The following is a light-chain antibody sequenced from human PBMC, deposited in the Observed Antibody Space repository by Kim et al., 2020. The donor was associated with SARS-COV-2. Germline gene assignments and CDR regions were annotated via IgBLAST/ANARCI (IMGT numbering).Light chain of an antibody. CDR3: SAYAGSNNLI. Sequence: GQSVTLSCTGSSSDVRAYKYVSWYQQHPGQLPKLIVYEVDQRPSGVPDRFSGSKSGNTASLTVSGLQADDEADYFCSAYAGSNNLIFGGGTQLTVL. CDR1: SSDVRAYKY. J-gene: IGLJ2*01. V-gene: IGLV2-8*01. CDR2: EVD.